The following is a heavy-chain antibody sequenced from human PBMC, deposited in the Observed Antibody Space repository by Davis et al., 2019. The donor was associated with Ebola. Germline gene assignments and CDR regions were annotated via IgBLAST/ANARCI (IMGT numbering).Heavy chain of an antibody. CDR3: TRALMTYSTLTTRYYYYGVDV. D-gene: IGHD4-11*01. Sequence: PSETLSLTCTVSGGSFGSHYWSWIRQSPGKRLQWIGYIYYSGNTNYNPSLKSRVTVSVDTSKNQFSLQLSSVTAADTAVYYCTRALMTYSTLTTRYYYYGVDVWGQGTTVTVSS. CDR1: GGSFGSHY. J-gene: IGHJ6*02. CDR2: IYYSGNT. V-gene: IGHV4-59*11.